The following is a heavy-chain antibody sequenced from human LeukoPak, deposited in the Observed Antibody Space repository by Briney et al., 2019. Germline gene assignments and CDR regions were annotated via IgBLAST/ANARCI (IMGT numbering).Heavy chain of an antibody. CDR2: ISYDGSNK. Sequence: QTGGSLRLSCAASGFTFSSYAMHWVRQAPGKGLEWVAVISYDGSNKYYADSVKGRFTISRDNSKNTLYLQMNSLRAEDTAVYYCAREYVSPYFFVDYYYYYMDVWGKGTTVTVSS. D-gene: IGHD2/OR15-2a*01. CDR1: GFTFSSYA. CDR3: AREYVSPYFFVDYYYYYMDV. J-gene: IGHJ6*03. V-gene: IGHV3-30*01.